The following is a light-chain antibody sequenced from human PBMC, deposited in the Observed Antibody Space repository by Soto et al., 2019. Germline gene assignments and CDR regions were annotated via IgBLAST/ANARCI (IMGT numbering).Light chain of an antibody. CDR2: GAS. J-gene: IGKJ1*01. V-gene: IGKV3-20*01. Sequence: IVLTQSPCTLSLSPGERATLSCRASQSVSSSYLAWYQQKPGQAPRLLIYGASSRATGIPDRFSGSGSGTDFTLTISRLEPEDFAVYYCQQYGSSPWTFGQGTMVDVK. CDR1: QSVSSSY. CDR3: QQYGSSPWT.